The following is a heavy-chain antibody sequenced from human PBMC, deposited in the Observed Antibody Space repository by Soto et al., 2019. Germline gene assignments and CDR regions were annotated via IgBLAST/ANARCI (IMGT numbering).Heavy chain of an antibody. CDR2: ITGSGGTT. CDR1: GFSFSSYA. J-gene: IGHJ4*02. V-gene: IGHV3-23*01. CDR3: ASPGTNVGVPAGFRGPLDY. D-gene: IGHD2-2*01. Sequence: EVQLLESGGGLLQPGGSLRLSCGASGFSFSSYAMSWVRQAPGKGLEWVSGITGSGGTTYYAASVKGRFTISRDNSKNTLYLQMNSLRAEDTAVYSCASPGTNVGVPAGFRGPLDYWGQGTLVTVSS.